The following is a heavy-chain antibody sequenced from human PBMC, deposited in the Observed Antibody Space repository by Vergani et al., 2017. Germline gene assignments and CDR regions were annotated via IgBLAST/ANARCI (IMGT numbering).Heavy chain of an antibody. D-gene: IGHD3-10*01. CDR3: ARGGATVSGFGEPHYYYMDV. CDR2: INHSGST. J-gene: IGHJ6*03. CDR1: GGSFSGYY. V-gene: IGHV4-34*01. Sequence: QVQLQQWGAVLLKPSETLSLTCAVYGGSFSGYYWSWIRQPPGKGLEWIGEINHSGSTNYNPSLKSRVTISVDTSKNQFSLKLSSVTAADTAVYYCARGGATVSGFGEPHYYYMDVWGKGTTVTVSS.